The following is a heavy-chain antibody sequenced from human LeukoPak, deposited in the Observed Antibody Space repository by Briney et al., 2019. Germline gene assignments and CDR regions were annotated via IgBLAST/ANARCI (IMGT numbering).Heavy chain of an antibody. CDR2: IIPIFGTA. Sequence: TVNLSCTASGVTFSSYAISWVRQAPGQGLECMGGIIPIFGTANYAQKFQGRVTITTDESTSTAYMELSSLRSEDTAVYYCARDGPGMGDYYMDVWGKGTTVTVSS. D-gene: IGHD1-26*01. CDR1: GVTFSSYA. CDR3: ARDGPGMGDYYMDV. V-gene: IGHV1-69*05. J-gene: IGHJ6*03.